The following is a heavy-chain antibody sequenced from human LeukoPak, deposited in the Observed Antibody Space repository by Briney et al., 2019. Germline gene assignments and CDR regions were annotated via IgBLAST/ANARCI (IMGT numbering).Heavy chain of an antibody. D-gene: IGHD2-15*01. V-gene: IGHV4-59*12. Sequence: SETLSLTCTVSGGSISSYYWSWIRPPPGKGLEWIGYIYYSGSTNYNPSLKSRVTISVDTSKNQFSLKLSSVTAADTAVYYCASSYCSGGSCYPDAFDIWGQGTMVTVSS. CDR3: ASSYCSGGSCYPDAFDI. CDR1: GGSISSYY. J-gene: IGHJ3*02. CDR2: IYYSGST.